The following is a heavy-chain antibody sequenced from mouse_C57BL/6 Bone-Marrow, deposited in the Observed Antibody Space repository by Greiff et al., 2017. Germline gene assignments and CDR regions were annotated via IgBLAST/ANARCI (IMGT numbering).Heavy chain of an antibody. CDR1: GYNFTSYW. CDR3: ARGEGLGYYFDY. Sequence: QVQLQQPGAELVKPGASVKLFCKASGYNFTSYWMHWVKQRHGRGLEWIGRIDPNSGGTKYNEKFKSKATLTVDKPSSTAYMQLSSLTSEDSAVYYCARGEGLGYYFDYWGQGTTLTVSS. CDR2: IDPNSGGT. J-gene: IGHJ2*01. D-gene: IGHD3-1*01. V-gene: IGHV1-72*01.